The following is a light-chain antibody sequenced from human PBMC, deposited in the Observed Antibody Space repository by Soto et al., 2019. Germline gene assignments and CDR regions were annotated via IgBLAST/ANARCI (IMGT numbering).Light chain of an antibody. CDR3: CSYAGSYTLGV. CDR2: DVT. CDR1: SSDVGGYNY. Sequence: QSALTQPRSVSGSPGQSVTISCTGTSSDVGGYNYVSWYQQHPGKAPRLVIYDVTKRPSGVPDRFSGSKSGNTASLTISGLQAEDEAAYYCCSYAGSYTLGVFGGGTKLTVL. V-gene: IGLV2-11*01. J-gene: IGLJ3*02.